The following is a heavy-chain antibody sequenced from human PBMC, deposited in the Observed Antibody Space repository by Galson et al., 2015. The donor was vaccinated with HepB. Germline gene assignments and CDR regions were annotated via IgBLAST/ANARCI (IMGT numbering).Heavy chain of an antibody. D-gene: IGHD3-16*01. CDR2: IIPIFGTA. V-gene: IGHV1-69*13. Sequence: SVKVSCKASGGTFSSYAISWVRQAPGQGLEWMGGIIPIFGTANYAQKFQGRVTITADESTSTAYMELSSLRSEDTAVYYCARDLEGGRFDYWGQGTLVTVSS. J-gene: IGHJ4*02. CDR1: GGTFSSYA. CDR3: ARDLEGGRFDY.